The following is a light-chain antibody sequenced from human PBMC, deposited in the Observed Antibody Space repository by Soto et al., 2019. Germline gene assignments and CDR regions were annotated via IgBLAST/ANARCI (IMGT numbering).Light chain of an antibody. Sequence: EIVLMQSPSTLSLSPGERATLSCRASQSVSSTFLSWYRQKPGQAPRLLIFDASSRATGIPDRFSGSGSGTDFTLTISRLEPEDFAVYFCQQYGNSPYTFGQGTKLEI. CDR1: QSVSSTF. CDR2: DAS. V-gene: IGKV3-20*01. J-gene: IGKJ2*01. CDR3: QQYGNSPYT.